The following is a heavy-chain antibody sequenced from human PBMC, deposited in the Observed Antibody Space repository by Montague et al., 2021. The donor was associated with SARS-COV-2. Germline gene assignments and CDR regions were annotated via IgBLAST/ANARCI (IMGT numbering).Heavy chain of an antibody. V-gene: IGHV3-7*01. CDR2: INEDGSQK. CDR3: TALRRTDPFDY. J-gene: IGHJ4*02. CDR1: GSTFTTHW. Sequence: SRSLSLAASGSTFTTHWMNWVRQAPGKGLEWVANINEDGSQKYYIDSVKGRFTISRDNARNSLFLQMTGLRAEDTAVYYCTALRRTDPFDYWGQGNLVTVSS. D-gene: IGHD2-21*02.